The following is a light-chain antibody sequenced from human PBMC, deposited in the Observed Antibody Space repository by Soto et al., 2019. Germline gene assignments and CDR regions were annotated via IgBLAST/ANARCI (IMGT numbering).Light chain of an antibody. V-gene: IGLV1-40*01. J-gene: IGLJ2*01. CDR1: SSNIGAGYD. CDR3: QCSDRSLSGSV. Sequence: QSVLTQPASVSGAPGQRVTISCTGSSSNIGAGYDVHWYQQLPGTDPKLLIYGNSNRPSGVPDRFSGSKSGTTASLAITGGLAADEDDDYCQCSDRSLSGSVFGGGTKLTVL. CDR2: GNS.